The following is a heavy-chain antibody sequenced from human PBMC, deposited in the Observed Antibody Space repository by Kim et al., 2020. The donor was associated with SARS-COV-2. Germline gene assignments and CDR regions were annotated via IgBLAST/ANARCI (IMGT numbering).Heavy chain of an antibody. D-gene: IGHD6-6*01. CDR3: ATPREYSSLQYYFDY. J-gene: IGHJ4*02. Sequence: QKFQGRVTMTEDTSTDTAYMELSSLRSEDTAVYYCATPREYSSLQYYFDYWGQGTLVTVSS. V-gene: IGHV1-24*01.